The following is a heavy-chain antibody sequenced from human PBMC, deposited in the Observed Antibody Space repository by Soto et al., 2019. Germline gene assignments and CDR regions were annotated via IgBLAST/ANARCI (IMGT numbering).Heavy chain of an antibody. Sequence: ASVKVSCKASGYTFTSYGISWVRQAPGQGLEWMGWISAYNGNTNYAQKLQGRVTMTTDTSTSTAYMELRSLRSDDTAVYYCARDGEGKLRAMAGFDYWGQGTLVTVSS. CDR3: ARDGEGKLRAMAGFDY. D-gene: IGHD6-19*01. CDR1: GYTFTSYG. V-gene: IGHV1-18*01. J-gene: IGHJ4*02. CDR2: ISAYNGNT.